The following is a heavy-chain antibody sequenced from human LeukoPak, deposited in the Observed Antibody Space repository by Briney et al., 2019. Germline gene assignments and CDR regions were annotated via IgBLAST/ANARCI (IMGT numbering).Heavy chain of an antibody. CDR3: ARESGEDKKRYWYFDL. J-gene: IGHJ2*01. CDR2: IKEDGSEK. Sequence: GGSLRLSCAASGFTFSNYWMNWVRQAPGKGLEWVANIKEDGSEKYYVGSVKGRFTTSRDNAKNSLYLQMNSLRAEDTAVYYCARESGEDKKRYWYFDLWGRGTLVTVSS. D-gene: IGHD4-17*01. V-gene: IGHV3-7*01. CDR1: GFTFSNYW.